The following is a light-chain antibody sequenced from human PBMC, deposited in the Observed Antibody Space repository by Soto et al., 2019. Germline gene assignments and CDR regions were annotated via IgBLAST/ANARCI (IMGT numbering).Light chain of an antibody. Sequence: QAVVTQPPSASGTPGQRVTISCSGSSSNIGTYYVDWYQQLPGTAPKLLIHRNGQRPSGVPDRFSGSKSGTSASLAISGLRSEDEADFYCAAWDDSLNAVVFGGGTKLTVL. CDR2: RNG. V-gene: IGLV1-47*01. J-gene: IGLJ2*01. CDR1: SSNIGTYY. CDR3: AAWDDSLNAVV.